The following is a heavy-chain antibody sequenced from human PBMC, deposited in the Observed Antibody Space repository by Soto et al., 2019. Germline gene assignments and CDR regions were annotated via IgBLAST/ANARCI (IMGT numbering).Heavy chain of an antibody. J-gene: IGHJ4*02. Sequence: QVQLVQSGAEVKKPGSSVKVSCKASGGTFNNYAISWVRQAPGQGLEWMGGIIPIIGTADYDHKFQGRLAMSADESTGTTVMELSSLRSEDTALYYCARGGVEVVATSDFDYWGQGTLVTVSS. D-gene: IGHD3-10*01. CDR2: IIPIIGTA. CDR3: ARGGVEVVATSDFDY. V-gene: IGHV1-69*01. CDR1: GGTFNNYA.